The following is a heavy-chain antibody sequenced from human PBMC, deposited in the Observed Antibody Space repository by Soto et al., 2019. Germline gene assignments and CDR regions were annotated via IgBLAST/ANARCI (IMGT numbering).Heavy chain of an antibody. V-gene: IGHV1-8*01. CDR2: MNPNSGNT. J-gene: IGHJ4*02. Sequence: ASVEVSCKASGYTFTSYDINWVRQATGQGLEWMGWMNPNSGNTGYAQKLQGRVTMTTDTSTSTAYMELRSLRSDDTAVYYCARTYYDFWSGYRFDYWGQGTLVTVSS. CDR1: GYTFTSYD. D-gene: IGHD3-3*01. CDR3: ARTYYDFWSGYRFDY.